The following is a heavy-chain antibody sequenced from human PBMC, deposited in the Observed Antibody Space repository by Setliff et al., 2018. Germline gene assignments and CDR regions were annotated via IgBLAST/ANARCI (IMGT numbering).Heavy chain of an antibody. J-gene: IGHJ4*02. CDR3: ARDRRDYDILTGYYEFTFDY. Sequence: GASVKVSCKASGYTFTSYGISWVRQAPGQGLEWMGWISAYNGNTNYAQKLQGGVTMTTDTSTSTAYMELRSLRSDDTAVYYCARDRRDYDILTGYYEFTFDYWGQGTLVTVSS. CDR1: GYTFTSYG. V-gene: IGHV1-18*01. CDR2: ISAYNGNT. D-gene: IGHD3-9*01.